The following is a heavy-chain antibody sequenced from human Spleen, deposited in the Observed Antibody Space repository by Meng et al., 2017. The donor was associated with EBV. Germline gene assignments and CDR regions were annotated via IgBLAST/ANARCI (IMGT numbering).Heavy chain of an antibody. J-gene: IGHJ4*02. CDR3: ARGDRWLKPDY. CDR2: IIPMFGSV. Sequence: LQSRAEVQKPGVLVKVPCKASGVSLSPLAISWVRQAPGQGLEWMGWIIPMFGSVKYTQKFQGRVTITADKSMDTVYLDLSSLTSDDTALYFCARGDRWLKPDYWGQGTLVTVSS. V-gene: IGHV1-69*06. CDR1: GVSLSPLA. D-gene: IGHD5-24*01.